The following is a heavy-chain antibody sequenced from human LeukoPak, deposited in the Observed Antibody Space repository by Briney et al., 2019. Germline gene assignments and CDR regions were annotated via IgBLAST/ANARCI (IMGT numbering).Heavy chain of an antibody. D-gene: IGHD7-27*01. J-gene: IGHJ4*02. Sequence: GESLKISCKGSGYSFPDYWIGWVRQMPGKGLEWMGIIYPGDSDTRYSPSFQGQVTISVDKSISTAYLQWSSLKASDTAMYYCARQGRGPGYYFDYWGQGTLVTVSS. CDR1: GYSFPDYW. V-gene: IGHV5-51*01. CDR2: IYPGDSDT. CDR3: ARQGRGPGYYFDY.